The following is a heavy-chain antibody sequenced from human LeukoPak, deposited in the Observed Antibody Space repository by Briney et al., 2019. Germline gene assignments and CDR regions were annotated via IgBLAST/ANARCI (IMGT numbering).Heavy chain of an antibody. CDR1: GGSISSYY. CDR3: ARGYSSSPINWFDP. J-gene: IGHJ5*02. CDR2: IYYRGST. D-gene: IGHD6-6*01. Sequence: SETLSLTCTVSGGSISSYYWSWIRQPPGKGLEWIGYIYYRGSTNYNPSLKSRVTISVDTSKNQFSLKLSSVTAADTAVYYCARGYSSSPINWFDPWGQGTLVTVSS. V-gene: IGHV4-59*01.